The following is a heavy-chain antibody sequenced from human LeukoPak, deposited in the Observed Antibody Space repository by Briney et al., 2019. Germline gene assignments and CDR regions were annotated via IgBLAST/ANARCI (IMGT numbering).Heavy chain of an antibody. D-gene: IGHD5-12*01. V-gene: IGHV4-59*01. CDR1: GGSISSYY. J-gene: IGHJ5*02. CDR2: IYYSGST. CDR3: AREKTEDIVATIGWFDP. Sequence: SETLSLTCTVSGGSISSYYLSWIRQPPGKGLEWIGYIYYSGSTNYNPSLKSRVTISVDTSKNQFSLELSSVAAADTAVYYCAREKTEDIVATIGWFDPWGQGTLVTVSS.